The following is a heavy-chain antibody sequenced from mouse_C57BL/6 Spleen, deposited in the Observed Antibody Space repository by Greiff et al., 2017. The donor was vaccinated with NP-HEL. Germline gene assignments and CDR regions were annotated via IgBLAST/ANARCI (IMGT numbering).Heavy chain of an antibody. CDR3: ARDYGNYVGAMDY. J-gene: IGHJ4*01. CDR1: GYAFSSSW. CDR2: IYPGDGDT. Sequence: QVQLQQSGPELVKPGASVKISCKASGYAFSSSWMNWVKQRPGKGLEWIGRIYPGDGDTNYNGKFKGKATLTADKSSSTAYMQLSSLTSEDSAVYFCARDYGNYVGAMDYWGKGTSVTVSS. D-gene: IGHD2-1*01. V-gene: IGHV1-82*01.